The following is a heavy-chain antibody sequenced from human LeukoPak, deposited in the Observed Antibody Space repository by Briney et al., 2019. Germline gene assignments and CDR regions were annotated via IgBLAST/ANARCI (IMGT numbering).Heavy chain of an antibody. D-gene: IGHD3-16*01. CDR2: ISYDGSNK. CDR3: AKSQMQNWLGDDY. CDR1: GFTFSSYG. J-gene: IGHJ4*02. V-gene: IGHV3-30*18. Sequence: GGSLRLSCAASGFTFSSYGMHWVRQAPGKGLEWVAVISYDGSNKYYADSVKGRFTISRDNSKNTLYLQMNSLRAEDTAVFYCAKSQMQNWLGDDYWGQGTLVTVSS.